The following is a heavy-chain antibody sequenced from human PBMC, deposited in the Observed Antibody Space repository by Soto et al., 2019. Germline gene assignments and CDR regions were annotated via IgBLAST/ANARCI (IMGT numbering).Heavy chain of an antibody. D-gene: IGHD3-22*01. Sequence: PSETLSLTCAVSGGSISSGGYSWSWIRQPPGKGLEWIGYMYHSGSTYYNPSLKSRVTISIDRSKNQFSLKLSSVTAADTAVYYCARYYYDTSGYYYDYWGQGSLVTVSS. CDR1: GGSISSGGYS. J-gene: IGHJ4*02. V-gene: IGHV4-30-2*02. CDR2: MYHSGST. CDR3: ARYYYDTSGYYYDY.